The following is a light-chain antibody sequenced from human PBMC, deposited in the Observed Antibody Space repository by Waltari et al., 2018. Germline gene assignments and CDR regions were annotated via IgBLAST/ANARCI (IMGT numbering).Light chain of an antibody. Sequence: QSVLTQPPSASATPGPRVPISCSGGPSHIGPTQLFWLQQLPGTAPKVLIYMNSARPSGVPDRFSGSTAGTSASLAISGLRSEDEADYYCAAWDASLHAWLFGGGTKLTVL. CDR2: MNS. CDR1: PSHIGPTQ. CDR3: AAWDASLHAWL. J-gene: IGLJ3*02. V-gene: IGLV1-47*01.